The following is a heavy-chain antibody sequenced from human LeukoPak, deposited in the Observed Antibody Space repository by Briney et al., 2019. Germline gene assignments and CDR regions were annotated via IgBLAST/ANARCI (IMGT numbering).Heavy chain of an antibody. D-gene: IGHD3-10*01. CDR3: VYYYGSGSVEY. V-gene: IGHV4-39*01. J-gene: IGHJ4*02. CDR1: GGSITSSNYY. Sequence: SETLSLTCTVSGGSITSSNYYWGWIRQPPGKGLEWIGSFYYSGSTNYNPSLKSRVTITVDTSKNQFSLKLSSVTAADTAVYYCVYYYGSGSVEYWGQGTLVTVSS. CDR2: FYYSGST.